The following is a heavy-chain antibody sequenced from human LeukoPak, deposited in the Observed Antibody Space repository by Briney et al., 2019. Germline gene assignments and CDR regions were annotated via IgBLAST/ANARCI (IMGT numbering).Heavy chain of an antibody. J-gene: IGHJ4*02. Sequence: SVKVSCKASGGTFSSYAISWVRPAPGQGLEWMGRIIPIFGIANYAQKFQGRVTITADKSTSTAYMELSSLRSEDTAVYYCARDGVEMATTLIFDYWGQGTLVTVSS. CDR2: IIPIFGIA. CDR1: GGTFSSYA. D-gene: IGHD5-24*01. V-gene: IGHV1-69*04. CDR3: ARDGVEMATTLIFDY.